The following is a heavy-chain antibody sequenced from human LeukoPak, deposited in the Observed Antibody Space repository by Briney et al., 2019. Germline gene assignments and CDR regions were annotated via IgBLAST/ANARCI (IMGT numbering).Heavy chain of an antibody. J-gene: IGHJ4*02. CDR2: ISGSRRST. Sequence: GGSLRLSCAASGFTFSSYAMSWVRQAPGKGLEWVPAISGSRRSTYYADSVKGRFTISRDNSKNTLYLQMNSLRAEDTGVYYCAKDDGSGYSLDYWGQGTLVTVSS. CDR3: AKDDGSGYSLDY. CDR1: GFTFSSYA. D-gene: IGHD3-22*01. V-gene: IGHV3-23*01.